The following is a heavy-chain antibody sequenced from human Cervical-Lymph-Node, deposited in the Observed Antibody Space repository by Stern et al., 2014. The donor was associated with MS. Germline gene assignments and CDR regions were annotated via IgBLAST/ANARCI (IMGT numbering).Heavy chain of an antibody. Sequence: VQLVESGAEVKKPGASAKVSCRSSGYHFTHYGITWVRQAPGQGLAWMGWISTYNGNPNYAQKFQGRVTMTTDTATNTAYMELRSLTHDDTAVFYCAREATARSFDFWGQGTLVTVSS. CDR2: ISTYNGNP. V-gene: IGHV1-18*01. CDR3: AREATARSFDF. CDR1: GYHFTHYG. J-gene: IGHJ4*02. D-gene: IGHD6-6*01.